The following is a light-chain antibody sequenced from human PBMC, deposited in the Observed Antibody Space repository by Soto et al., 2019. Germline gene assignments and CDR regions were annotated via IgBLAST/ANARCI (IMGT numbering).Light chain of an antibody. CDR3: QQYNGYWT. V-gene: IGKV1-5*03. J-gene: IGKJ1*01. Sequence: DIQMTQSPSTLSASVGDRVTITCRASQSISDSLAWYQQQPGKAPKLLISEASSLKSGVPSRFSGSRPGTEYTLTISILQPDDFATYDCQQYNGYWTLGQGTMVEIK. CDR1: QSISDS. CDR2: EAS.